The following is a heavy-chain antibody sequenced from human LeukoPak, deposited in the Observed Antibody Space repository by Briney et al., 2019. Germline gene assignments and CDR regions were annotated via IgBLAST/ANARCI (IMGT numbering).Heavy chain of an antibody. Sequence: GGSLRLSCAASGFTLSAYSMNWVRQAPGKGLEWVSYISPSSNYKYYADSLKGRITISRDNAKNSLYMQMNSLRAEDTAVYYCAREGYDLSQDYFAMYVWGQGTTVTVSS. CDR1: GFTLSAYS. V-gene: IGHV3-21*01. CDR3: AREGYDLSQDYFAMYV. CDR2: ISPSSNYK. J-gene: IGHJ6*02. D-gene: IGHD3/OR15-3a*01.